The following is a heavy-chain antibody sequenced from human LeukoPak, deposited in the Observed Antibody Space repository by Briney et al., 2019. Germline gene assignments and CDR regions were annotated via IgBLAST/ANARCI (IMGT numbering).Heavy chain of an antibody. CDR1: GYTFTSYG. Sequence: ASVKVSCKASGYTFTSYGISWVRQAPGQGLEWMGWINPNSGGTNYAQKFQGRVTMTRDMSISTAYMELSRLRSDDTAVYYCARDRERGYSGYDLNYWGQGTLVTVSS. CDR2: INPNSGGT. J-gene: IGHJ4*02. CDR3: ARDRERGYSGYDLNY. D-gene: IGHD5-12*01. V-gene: IGHV1-2*02.